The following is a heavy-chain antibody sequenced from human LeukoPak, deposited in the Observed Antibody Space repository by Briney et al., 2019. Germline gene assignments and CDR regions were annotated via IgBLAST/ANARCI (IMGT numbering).Heavy chain of an antibody. V-gene: IGHV3-53*01. Sequence: GGSLRLFCAASGFTVGSSYMNWVRQAPGKGLEWVSLIYGGGNTYYADSVKGRFTISRDNSKNTLYLQMNSLRAEDTAVYYCARRGDGGRSFDYWGQGTLVTVSS. J-gene: IGHJ4*02. CDR1: GFTVGSSY. CDR3: ARRGDGGRSFDY. D-gene: IGHD4-23*01. CDR2: IYGGGNT.